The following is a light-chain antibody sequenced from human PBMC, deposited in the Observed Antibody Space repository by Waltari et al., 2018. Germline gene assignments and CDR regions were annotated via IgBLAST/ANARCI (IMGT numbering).Light chain of an antibody. J-gene: IGKJ1*01. CDR2: AAS. CDR3: QQSYSTLTWT. V-gene: IGKV1-39*01. Sequence: DIQMTQSPSSQSASVGDRVTITCRASQSISSYFNWYQQKPGKAPKLLIYAASSLQSGVPSRFSGSGSGTDFTLTISSLQPEDFATYYCQQSYSTLTWTFGQGTKVEIK. CDR1: QSISSY.